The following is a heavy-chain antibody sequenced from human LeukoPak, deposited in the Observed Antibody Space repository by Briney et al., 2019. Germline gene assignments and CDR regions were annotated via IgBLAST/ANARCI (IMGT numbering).Heavy chain of an antibody. D-gene: IGHD3-22*01. Sequence: SETLSLTCAVYGGSFSGYYWSWIRQPPGKGLEWIGEINHSGSTNYNPSLKSRVTISVDTSKNQFSRKLSSVTAADTAVYYCARDTLTYYDSSGYHYDAFDIWGQGTMVTVSS. CDR1: GGSFSGYY. J-gene: IGHJ3*02. V-gene: IGHV4-34*01. CDR2: INHSGST. CDR3: ARDTLTYYDSSGYHYDAFDI.